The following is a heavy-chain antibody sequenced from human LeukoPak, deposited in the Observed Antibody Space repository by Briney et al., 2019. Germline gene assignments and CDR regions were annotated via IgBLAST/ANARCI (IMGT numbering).Heavy chain of an antibody. D-gene: IGHD3-10*01. V-gene: IGHV3-66*01. CDR1: GFTVSSNY. CDR2: IYSGGST. Sequence: GGSLRLSCAASGFTVSSNYMSWVRQAPGKGLEWVSVIYSGGSTYYADSVKGQFTISRDNARNSLYLQMNSLRAEDTAVYYCAIPPLSGTGSSRPLAGMDVWGQGTTVTVSS. CDR3: AIPPLSGTGSSRPLAGMDV. J-gene: IGHJ6*02.